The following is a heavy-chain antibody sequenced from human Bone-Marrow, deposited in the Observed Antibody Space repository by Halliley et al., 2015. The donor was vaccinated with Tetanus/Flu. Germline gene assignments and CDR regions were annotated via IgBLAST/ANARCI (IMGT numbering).Heavy chain of an antibody. CDR3: ARRYDFWSGYFRTYGLDV. Sequence: SDSGTTKFNPPLQSRVTISVHMSKNQFSLNLTSVTAADTAVYYCARRYDFWSGYFRTYGLDVWGQGTTVTVSS. CDR2: SDSGTT. V-gene: IGHV4-61*07. J-gene: IGHJ6*01. D-gene: IGHD3-3*01.